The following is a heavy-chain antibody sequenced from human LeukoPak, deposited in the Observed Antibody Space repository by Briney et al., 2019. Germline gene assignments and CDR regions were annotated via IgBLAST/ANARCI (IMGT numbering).Heavy chain of an antibody. D-gene: IGHD1-14*01. V-gene: IGHV3-23*01. CDR2: ISGSGGST. Sequence: WVSAISGSGGSTYYADSVKGRFTISRDNSKNTLYLQMNSLRAEDTAVYYCAKASGSLDYWGQGTLVTVSS. CDR3: AKASGSLDY. J-gene: IGHJ4*02.